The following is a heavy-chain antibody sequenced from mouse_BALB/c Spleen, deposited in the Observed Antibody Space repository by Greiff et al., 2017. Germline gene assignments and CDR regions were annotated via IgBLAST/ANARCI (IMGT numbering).Heavy chain of an antibody. Sequence: QVQLQQSGAELVRPGVSVKISCKGSGYTFTDYAMHWVKQSHAKSLEWIGVISTYYGDASYNQKFKGKATMTVDKSSSTAYTELARLTSEDSAIYYCARSLLRQRARDYGGQGTSVTVSS. D-gene: IGHD1-2*01. CDR1: GYTFTDYA. CDR3: ARSLLRQRARDY. CDR2: ISTYYGDA. J-gene: IGHJ4*01. V-gene: IGHV1S137*01.